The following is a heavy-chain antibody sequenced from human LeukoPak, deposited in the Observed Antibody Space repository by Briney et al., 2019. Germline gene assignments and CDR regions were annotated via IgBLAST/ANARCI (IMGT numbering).Heavy chain of an antibody. V-gene: IGHV3-23*01. CDR3: AKAASSSWPSYYYGMDV. CDR2: ITGSGGNT. J-gene: IGHJ6*02. Sequence: TGGSLRLSCAASGFIFSSYSMSWVRQAPGKGLEWVSVITGSGGNTYSADSVKGRFTISKDNSKNTVYLQMSSLRVDDTAVYYCAKAASSSWPSYYYGMDVWGQGTTVTVSS. CDR1: GFIFSSYS. D-gene: IGHD6-13*01.